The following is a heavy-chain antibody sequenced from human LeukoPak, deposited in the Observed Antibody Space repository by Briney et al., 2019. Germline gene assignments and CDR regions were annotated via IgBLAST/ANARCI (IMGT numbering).Heavy chain of an antibody. J-gene: IGHJ4*02. Sequence: GGSLRLSCAASGFTFSSYGMHWVRQAPGKGLEWVAVIWYDGSNKYYADSVKGRFTISRGNSKNTLYLQMNSLRAEDTAVYYCAKSKRNDYSYFDYWGQGTLVTVSS. V-gene: IGHV3-33*06. CDR1: GFTFSSYG. CDR3: AKSKRNDYSYFDY. D-gene: IGHD4-11*01. CDR2: IWYDGSNK.